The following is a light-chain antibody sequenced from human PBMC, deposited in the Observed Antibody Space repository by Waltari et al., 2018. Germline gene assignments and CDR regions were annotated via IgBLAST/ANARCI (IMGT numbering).Light chain of an antibody. CDR3: MQALQTPYT. J-gene: IGKJ2*01. V-gene: IGKV2-28*01. Sequence: VMTQSLLFLLVTRGEPAFISCSTRQSLLHSNGYNYLDWNLQKPGQSPQLLIYLGSNRASGVPDRFSGSGSGTDFTLKISRVEAEDVGVYYCMQALQTPYTFGQGTKLEIK. CDR2: LGS. CDR1: QSLLHSNGYNY.